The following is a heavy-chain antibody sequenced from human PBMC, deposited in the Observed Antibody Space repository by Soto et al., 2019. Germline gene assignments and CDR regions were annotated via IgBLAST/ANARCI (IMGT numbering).Heavy chain of an antibody. J-gene: IGHJ4*02. CDR1: GGSITTYY. CDR2: IYYSGGT. CDR3: ARTGYCTSINCYEYYFDY. Sequence: SETLSLTCTVSGGSITTYYWSWIRQPPGKGLEWIGCIYYSGGTNYNPSLKSRVTISLDTSKNQFSLKLSSVTAADTAVYYCARTGYCTSINCYEYYFDYWGRGTQVTVSS. V-gene: IGHV4-59*08. D-gene: IGHD2-2*01.